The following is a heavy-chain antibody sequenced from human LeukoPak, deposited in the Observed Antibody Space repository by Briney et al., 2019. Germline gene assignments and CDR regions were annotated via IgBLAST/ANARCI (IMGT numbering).Heavy chain of an antibody. CDR3: ATAAYSGSYYVS. CDR2: ISSSSSYI. Sequence: GSLRLSCAASGFTFSNYNMNWVRQAPGKGLEWVSSISSSSSYIYYADSVKGRFTISRDNAKNSLYLQMNSLRADDTAVYYCATAAYSGSYYVSWGQGTLVTVSS. CDR1: GFTFSNYN. D-gene: IGHD1-26*01. V-gene: IGHV3-21*01. J-gene: IGHJ4*02.